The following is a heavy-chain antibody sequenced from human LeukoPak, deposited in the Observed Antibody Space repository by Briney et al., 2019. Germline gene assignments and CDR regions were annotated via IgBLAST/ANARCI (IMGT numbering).Heavy chain of an antibody. CDR3: VRGYSFGPYGMDV. CDR2: ISDSGGST. CDR1: GFTFRNAW. V-gene: IGHV3-64D*09. Sequence: GGSLRLSCAASGFTFRNAWMSWVRQAPGKGLEYVSAISDSGGSTYYADSVKGRFTISRDNSKNTLYLQMSSLRAEDTAVYFCVRGYSFGPYGMDVWGQGTTVTVSS. D-gene: IGHD2-15*01. J-gene: IGHJ6*02.